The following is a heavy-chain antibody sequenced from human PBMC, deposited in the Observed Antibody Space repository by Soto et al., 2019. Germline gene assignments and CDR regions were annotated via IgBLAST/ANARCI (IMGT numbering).Heavy chain of an antibody. CDR1: GDSITSYY. J-gene: IGHJ6*02. CDR3: ARDDSSPSDRYYYYGMNV. CDR2: INYSGDA. Sequence: QVQLQESGPGLVKPSETLSLTCTVSGDSITSYYWNWVRQPPGKGLEWIGYINYSGDAKYNPSLKSRVTISADTSKNQLSLKLRSVTAADTAVYYCARDDSSPSDRYYYYGMNVWGQGTTVTVSS. D-gene: IGHD6-6*01. V-gene: IGHV4-59*01.